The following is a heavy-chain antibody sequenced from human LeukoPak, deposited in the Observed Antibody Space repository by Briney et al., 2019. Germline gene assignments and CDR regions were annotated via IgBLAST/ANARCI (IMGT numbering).Heavy chain of an antibody. CDR1: GFTFSSYC. Sequence: GGSLRLSCAASGFTFSSYCMNWVRQAPGKGLEWVASISSSRSYIYYADSVKGRFTISRDNAKNSLYLQMNSLRAEDTAVYYCARDSSSWYDYGMDVWGKGTTVTVSS. J-gene: IGHJ6*04. CDR2: ISSSRSYI. V-gene: IGHV3-21*01. D-gene: IGHD6-13*01. CDR3: ARDSSSWYDYGMDV.